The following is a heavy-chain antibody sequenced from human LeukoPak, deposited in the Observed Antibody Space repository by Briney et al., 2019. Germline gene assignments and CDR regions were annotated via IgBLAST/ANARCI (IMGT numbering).Heavy chain of an antibody. CDR3: ARVLEDNGSYYGYYFDY. J-gene: IGHJ4*02. Sequence: PSETLSLTCTVSSGSISSSYCWSWIRQPPGKGLEWIGYIYYSGSTNYNPSLKSRVTISVDTSKNQFSLKLSSVTAADTAVYYCARVLEDNGSYYGYYFDYWGQGTLVTVSS. CDR2: IYYSGST. D-gene: IGHD1-26*01. CDR1: SGSISSSYC. V-gene: IGHV4-61*01.